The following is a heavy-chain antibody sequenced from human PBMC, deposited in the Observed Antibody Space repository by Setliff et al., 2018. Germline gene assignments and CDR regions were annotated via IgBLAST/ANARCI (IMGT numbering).Heavy chain of an antibody. CDR1: GGSFSGYY. CDR3: AGGRGWRFDD. V-gene: IGHV3-7*03. Sequence: ETLSLTCAVYGGSFSGYYWSWIRQPPGKGLEWVAIIKQDGSETVYADSVKGRLTISRDNAKNSLYLQMNSLRGEDTAVYYCAGGRGWRFDDWGQGTLVTVSS. CDR2: IKQDGSET. D-gene: IGHD6-19*01. J-gene: IGHJ4*02.